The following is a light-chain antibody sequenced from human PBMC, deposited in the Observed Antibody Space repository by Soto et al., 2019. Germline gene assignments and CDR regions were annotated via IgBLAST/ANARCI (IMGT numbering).Light chain of an antibody. V-gene: IGKV3D-11*01. CDR3: RHRSARPWT. J-gene: IGKJ1*01. Sequence: DIELTQSPSSLSLSPGDRVTLTCRASQGVSHFLAWYQQKPGQAPRLLIHDASNRATDIPARFSGSGSGTDFSILIISRVPEDDSVDYCRHRSARPWTFGQGTKVDIK. CDR2: DAS. CDR1: QGVSHF.